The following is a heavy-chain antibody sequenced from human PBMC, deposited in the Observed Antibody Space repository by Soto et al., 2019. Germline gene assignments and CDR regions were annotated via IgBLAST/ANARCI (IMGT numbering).Heavy chain of an antibody. J-gene: IGHJ4*02. V-gene: IGHV4-61*01. Sequence: SETLSLTCTVSGGSVSSGSYYLSWIRQPPGKGLEWIGYIYYSGSTNYNPSLKSRVTISVDTSKNQFSLKLSSVTAADTAVYYCARDSNGSYPFDYWGQGTLVTVSS. CDR2: IYYSGST. CDR1: GGSVSSGSYY. CDR3: ARDSNGSYPFDY. D-gene: IGHD1-26*01.